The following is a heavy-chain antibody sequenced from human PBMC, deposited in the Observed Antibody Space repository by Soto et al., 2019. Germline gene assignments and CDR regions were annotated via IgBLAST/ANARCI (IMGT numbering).Heavy chain of an antibody. Sequence: PSETLSLTCAVSGGSINSINCWSFVRQPPGKGLEWIEEIYHGGNTNYNPSLRSRVTISVGESRNQFSLKLSSVTAADTAVYYCARLVPTEGFDSWGQGTLVTVSS. CDR1: GGSINSINC. V-gene: IGHV4-4*02. CDR3: ARLVPTEGFDS. J-gene: IGHJ4*02. CDR2: IYHGGNT.